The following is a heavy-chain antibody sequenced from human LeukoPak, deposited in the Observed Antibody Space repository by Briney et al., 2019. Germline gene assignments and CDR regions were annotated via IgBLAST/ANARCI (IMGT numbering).Heavy chain of an antibody. V-gene: IGHV1-69*05. CDR3: ARAPVGLRSRANWFDP. Sequence: SVKVSCKASGGTFSSYAISWVRQAPGQGLEWMGGIIPIFGTANYAQKFQGRVTITTDESTSTAYMELSSLRSEDTAVYYCARAPVGLRSRANWFDPWGQGTLVTVSS. CDR1: GGTFSSYA. D-gene: IGHD3-3*01. J-gene: IGHJ5*02. CDR2: IIPIFGTA.